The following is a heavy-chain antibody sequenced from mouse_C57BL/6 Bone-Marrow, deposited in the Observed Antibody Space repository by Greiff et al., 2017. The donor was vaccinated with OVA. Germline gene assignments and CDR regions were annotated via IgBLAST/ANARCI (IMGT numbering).Heavy chain of an antibody. CDR2: IYPRDGST. V-gene: IGHV1-85*01. CDR3: AREAYVYGSSYDFDY. J-gene: IGHJ2*01. Sequence: VMLVESGPELVKPGASVKLSCKASGYTFTSYDINWVKQRPGQGLEWIGWIYPRDGSTKYNEKFKGKATLTVDTSSSTAYMELHSLTSEDSAVYFCAREAYVYGSSYDFDYWGQGTTLTVSS. CDR1: GYTFTSYD. D-gene: IGHD1-1*01.